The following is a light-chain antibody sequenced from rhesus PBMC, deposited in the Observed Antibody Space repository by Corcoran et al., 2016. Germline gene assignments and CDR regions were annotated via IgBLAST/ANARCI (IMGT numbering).Light chain of an antibody. CDR3: HQHNSYPLT. Sequence: DIQMTQSPSSLSASVGDRVTITCQASQDIGSWLAWYQQKPGKAPKVLIYAESSLQSGVPSRFSGSGAVTDFTLTINSLQPEDFATYYCHQHNSYPLTFGGGTKVEIK. CDR1: QDIGSW. CDR2: AES. V-gene: IGKV1-33*02. J-gene: IGKJ4*01.